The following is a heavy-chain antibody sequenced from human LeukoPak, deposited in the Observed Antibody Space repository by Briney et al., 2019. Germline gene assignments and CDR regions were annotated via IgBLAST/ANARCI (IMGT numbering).Heavy chain of an antibody. D-gene: IGHD1-26*01. Sequence: SETLSLTCTVSGGSISSSSYYWGRIRQPPGKGLEWIGSIYYSGSTYYNPSLKSRVTISVDTSKNQFSLKLSSVTAADTAVYYCARLAWELLDYFDYWGQGTLVTVSS. J-gene: IGHJ4*02. CDR1: GGSISSSSYY. V-gene: IGHV4-39*01. CDR2: IYYSGST. CDR3: ARLAWELLDYFDY.